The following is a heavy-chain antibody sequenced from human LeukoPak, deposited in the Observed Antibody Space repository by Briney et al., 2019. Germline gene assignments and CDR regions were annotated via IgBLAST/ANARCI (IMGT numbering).Heavy chain of an antibody. Sequence: SGTLSLTCAVYGGSFSGYYWSWIRQPPGKGLEWIGEINHSGSTNYNPSLKSRVTISVDTSKNQFSLKLSSVTAEDTAVYYCARGRNIVVVIAISRGGYYFDYWGQGTLVTVSS. CDR2: INHSGST. CDR3: ARGRNIVVVIAISRGGYYFDY. D-gene: IGHD2-21*01. V-gene: IGHV4-34*01. CDR1: GGSFSGYY. J-gene: IGHJ4*02.